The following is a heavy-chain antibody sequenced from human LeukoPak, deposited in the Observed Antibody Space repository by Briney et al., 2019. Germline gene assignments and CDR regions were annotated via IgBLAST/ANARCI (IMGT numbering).Heavy chain of an antibody. CDR3: ARAANGYYYDPCMDV. Sequence: PGGSLRLSCAASGFTFSSYEMNWVRQAPGKGLEWVSYISGSGSTIYYADSVKGRFTISRDNAKNSLYLQMNSLRAEDTAVYYCARAANGYYYDPCMDVWGQGTTVTVSS. CDR2: ISGSGSTI. D-gene: IGHD3-22*01. V-gene: IGHV3-48*03. J-gene: IGHJ6*02. CDR1: GFTFSSYE.